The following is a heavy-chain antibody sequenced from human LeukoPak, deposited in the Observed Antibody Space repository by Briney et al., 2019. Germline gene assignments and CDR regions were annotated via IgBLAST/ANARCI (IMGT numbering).Heavy chain of an antibody. Sequence: SETLSLTCTVSGGSISSSSYYWGWIRQPPGKGLEWIGEINHSGSTNYNPSLKSRVTISVDTSKNQFSLKLSSVTAADTAVYYCARGYRYSPFDYWGQGTLVTVSS. V-gene: IGHV4-39*07. CDR3: ARGYRYSPFDY. CDR2: INHSGST. D-gene: IGHD5-18*01. CDR1: GGSISSSSYY. J-gene: IGHJ4*02.